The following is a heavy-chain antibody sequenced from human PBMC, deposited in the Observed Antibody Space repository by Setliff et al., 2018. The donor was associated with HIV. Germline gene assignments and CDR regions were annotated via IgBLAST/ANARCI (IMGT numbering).Heavy chain of an antibody. CDR2: INSAGSSS. Sequence: GGSLRLSCVASTRISTPDWIHWVRQAPGAGLVWVARINSAGSSSSYADSVKGRFTISRDNAKNTLYLQMSSLRADDTAVYFCARDDSGPPAFDQWGQGTLVTAPQ. J-gene: IGHJ4*02. CDR1: TRISTPDW. V-gene: IGHV3-74*01. D-gene: IGHD1-26*01. CDR3: ARDDSGPPAFDQ.